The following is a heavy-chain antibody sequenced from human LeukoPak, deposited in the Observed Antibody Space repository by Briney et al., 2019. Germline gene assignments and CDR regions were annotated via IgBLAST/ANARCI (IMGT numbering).Heavy chain of an antibody. CDR2: IYHSGIT. CDR1: GYSISNSFY. V-gene: IGHV4-38-2*02. CDR3: ARAHRGYVTSYDRYYYYMDV. J-gene: IGHJ6*03. D-gene: IGHD3-10*02. Sequence: SETLSLTCTVSGYSISNSFYWGWIRRSPGKGLEWIGSIYHSGITYHNPSLKSRVTLLVDTSRNQFSLTLTSVTATDTAVYYCARAHRGYVTSYDRYYYYMDVWSKGTTVTVSS.